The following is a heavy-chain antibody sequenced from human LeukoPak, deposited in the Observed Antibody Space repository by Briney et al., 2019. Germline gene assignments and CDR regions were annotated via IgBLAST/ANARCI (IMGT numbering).Heavy chain of an antibody. D-gene: IGHD3-22*01. CDR2: VKQDGSEK. V-gene: IGHV3-7*01. CDR1: AFTFSSYW. CDR3: ARVYDSSGYYFPFFDY. Sequence: GGSLRLSCAASAFTFSSYWMSWVRQAPGKGLEWVANVKQDGSEKYYVDSVKGRFTISRDNAKNSLYLQMNSLRAEDTAVYYCARVYDSSGYYFPFFDYWGQGTLVTVSS. J-gene: IGHJ4*02.